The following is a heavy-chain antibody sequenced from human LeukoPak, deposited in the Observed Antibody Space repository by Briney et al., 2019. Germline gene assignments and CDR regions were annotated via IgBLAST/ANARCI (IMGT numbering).Heavy chain of an antibody. Sequence: GSLRLSCAASGFTVSSNYMSWVRQAPGKGLEWVSVIYSGGSTYYADSVKGRFTISRDNSKNTLYLQMNSLRAEDTAVYYCARDLVVVVPAAISSPYYYYGMDVWGQGTTVTVSS. CDR2: IYSGGST. V-gene: IGHV3-66*01. J-gene: IGHJ6*02. CDR1: GFTVSSNY. D-gene: IGHD2-2*01. CDR3: ARDLVVVVPAAISSPYYYYGMDV.